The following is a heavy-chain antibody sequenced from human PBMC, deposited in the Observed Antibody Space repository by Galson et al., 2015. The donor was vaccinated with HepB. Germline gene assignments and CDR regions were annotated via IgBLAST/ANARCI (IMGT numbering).Heavy chain of an antibody. CDR1: GFTFSDYY. CDR3: ARGLGGAATSSKARRFDL. J-gene: IGHJ2*01. V-gene: IGHV3-11*06. D-gene: IGHD2-15*01. Sequence: SLRLSCAASGFTFSDYYMSWIRQAPGKGLEWVSYISSSSSYTNYADSVKGRFTISRDNAKNSLYLQMNSLRAEDTAVYYCARGLGGAATSSKARRFDLWGRGTLVTVSS. CDR2: ISSSSSYT.